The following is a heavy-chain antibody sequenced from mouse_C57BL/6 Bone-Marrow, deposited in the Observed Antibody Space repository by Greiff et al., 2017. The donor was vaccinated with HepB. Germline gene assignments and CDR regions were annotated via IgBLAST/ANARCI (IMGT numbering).Heavy chain of an antibody. CDR2: INPRTGGT. D-gene: IGHD2-4*01. Sequence: VQLQQSGPELVKPGASVKISCKASGYSFTGYYMNWVKQSPEKSLEWIGEINPRTGGTTYNQKFKAKATLTVDKSSSTAYMQLKSLTSEDSAVYYCARAPYDYDGYWFAYWGQGTLVTVSA. V-gene: IGHV1-42*01. CDR3: ARAPYDYDGYWFAY. CDR1: GYSFTGYY. J-gene: IGHJ3*01.